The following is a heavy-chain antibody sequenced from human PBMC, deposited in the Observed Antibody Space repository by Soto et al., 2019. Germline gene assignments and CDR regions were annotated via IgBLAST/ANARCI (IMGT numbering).Heavy chain of an antibody. J-gene: IGHJ4*02. CDR3: ARAKFPHGDYDY. Sequence: GASVKVSCKASGYTFNSYDINWVRQATGQGLEWMGWMNPNSGNTGYAQKFQGRVTMTRNTSISTAYMELSSLRSEDTAVYYCARAKFPHGDYDYWGQGTLVTVSS. V-gene: IGHV1-8*01. CDR1: GYTFNSYD. D-gene: IGHD4-17*01. CDR2: MNPNSGNT.